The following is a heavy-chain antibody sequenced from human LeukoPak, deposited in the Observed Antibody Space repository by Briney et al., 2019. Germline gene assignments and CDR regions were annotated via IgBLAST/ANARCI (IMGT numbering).Heavy chain of an antibody. J-gene: IGHJ4*02. V-gene: IGHV3-30*02. CDR3: ARDYDFWSGYYSPTRGYFGY. D-gene: IGHD3-3*01. Sequence: PGGSLRLSCAASGFIFTDYGMHWVRQAPGKGLEWLTFIRYDGSDKYYADSVKGRFTISRDNSKNTLYLQMNSLTSEDTAVYYCARDYDFWSGYYSPTRGYFGYWGQGTLVTVSS. CDR2: IRYDGSDK. CDR1: GFIFTDYG.